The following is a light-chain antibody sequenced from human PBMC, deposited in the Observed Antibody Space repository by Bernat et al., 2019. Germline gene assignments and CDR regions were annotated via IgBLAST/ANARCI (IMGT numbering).Light chain of an antibody. CDR2: DVS. CDR3: TSYTTSGTWV. Sequence: SALTQPASVSGSPGQSITISCTGSSSDVGGYDSVSWYQQHPGKAPKVMIYDVSNRPSGVSNRFYGSKSGNTASLTISGLQAEDEADYHCTSYTTSGTWVFGGGTKLTVL. V-gene: IGLV2-14*03. CDR1: SSDVGGYDS. J-gene: IGLJ3*02.